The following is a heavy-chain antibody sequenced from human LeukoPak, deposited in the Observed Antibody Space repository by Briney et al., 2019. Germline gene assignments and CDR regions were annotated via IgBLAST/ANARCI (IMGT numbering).Heavy chain of an antibody. J-gene: IGHJ4*02. Sequence: GGSLRLSCAASGFTFSSYGMHWVRQAPGKGLEWVAFIRYDGSNKYYADSVKGRFTISRDNSKNTLYLQMNSLRAEDTAVYYCARFGIVGATGGDYWGQGTLVTVSS. CDR1: GFTFSSYG. CDR2: IRYDGSNK. V-gene: IGHV3-30*02. D-gene: IGHD1-26*01. CDR3: ARFGIVGATGGDY.